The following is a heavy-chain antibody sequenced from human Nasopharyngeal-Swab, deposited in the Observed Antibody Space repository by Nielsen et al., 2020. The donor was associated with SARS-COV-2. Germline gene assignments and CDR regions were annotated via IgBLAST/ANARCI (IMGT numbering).Heavy chain of an antibody. J-gene: IGHJ4*02. Sequence: WVRQAPGQGLEWMGRITPSSGATTYAQNFQGRVTMTRDTSITTAYMELSGLRSDDTAIYYCTRGVDYWGQGTRVT. CDR2: ITPSSGAT. CDR3: TRGVDY. D-gene: IGHD1-26*01. V-gene: IGHV1-2*06.